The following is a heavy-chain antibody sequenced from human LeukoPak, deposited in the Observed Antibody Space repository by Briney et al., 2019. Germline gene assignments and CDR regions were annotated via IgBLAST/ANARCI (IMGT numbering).Heavy chain of an antibody. CDR2: ISAYNGNT. Sequence: GASVKVSCKASGYTFTSYGISWVRQAPGQGLEWMGWISAYNGNTDYAQKLQGRVTMTTDTSTSTAYMELRSLRSDDTAVYYCARTGGFGVVTMYYFDYWGQGTLVTVSS. J-gene: IGHJ4*02. CDR3: ARTGGFGVVTMYYFDY. D-gene: IGHD3-3*01. V-gene: IGHV1-18*01. CDR1: GYTFTSYG.